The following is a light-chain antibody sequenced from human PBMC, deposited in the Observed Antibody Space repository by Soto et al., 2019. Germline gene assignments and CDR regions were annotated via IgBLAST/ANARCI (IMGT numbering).Light chain of an antibody. J-gene: IGKJ4*01. CDR2: DAS. V-gene: IGKV1-13*02. CDR3: QQFYSDTLT. CDR1: QGISSA. Sequence: ALQLTQSPSSLSASEGDRVTVTCRASQGISSALAWYQQEPGKAPKLLIYDASSLQSGVPSRFSGSGSGTDFTLTISSLQPEDSATYYCQQFYSDTLTFGGGTKVEIK.